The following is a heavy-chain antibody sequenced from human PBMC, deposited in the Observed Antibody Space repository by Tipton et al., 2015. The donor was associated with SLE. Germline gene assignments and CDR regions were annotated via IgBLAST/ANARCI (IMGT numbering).Heavy chain of an antibody. V-gene: IGHV4-39*07. CDR3: AREGCSSTSCYGYYYMDV. Sequence: GLVKPSETLSLTCTVSGASISSTSYYWGWIRQAPGKGLEWIGSIYNSGNTYYNASLKSRVTISVDTSKNQFSLRLSSVTAADTAVYYCAREGCSSTSCYGYYYMDVWGKGTTVTVSS. D-gene: IGHD2-2*01. CDR2: IYNSGNT. J-gene: IGHJ6*03. CDR1: GASISSTSYY.